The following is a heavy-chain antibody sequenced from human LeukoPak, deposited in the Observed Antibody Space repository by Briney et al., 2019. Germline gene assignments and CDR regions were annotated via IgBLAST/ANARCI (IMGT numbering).Heavy chain of an antibody. Sequence: PGGSLRLSCAASGFTFSSYSMNWVRQAPGKGLEWVSSINSRSTYIHYADSVKGRFTISRDNAKNSLYLQMNSLRAEDTAVYHCARVESGWYPGEDWGQGILVTVSS. D-gene: IGHD6-19*01. J-gene: IGHJ4*02. CDR2: INSRSTYI. CDR3: ARVESGWYPGED. V-gene: IGHV3-21*01. CDR1: GFTFSSYS.